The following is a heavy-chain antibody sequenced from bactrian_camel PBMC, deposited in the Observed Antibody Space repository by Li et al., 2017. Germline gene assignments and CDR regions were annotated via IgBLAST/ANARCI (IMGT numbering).Heavy chain of an antibody. D-gene: IGHD8*01. CDR3: AANDYWSDDAMRGDEFEYKY. CDR1: AYIPSTFSRYC. V-gene: IGHV3S1*01. CDR2: IDAEGST. Sequence: HVQLVESGGGSVRPGGSLRLSCVASAYIPSTFSRYCLGWFRQALGKEREGVAAIDAEGSTSYADSVKGRFTISEDNAKKTLYLQMSGLKSEDTATYYCAANDYWSDDAMRGDEFEYKYWGQGTQVTVS. J-gene: IGHJ4*01.